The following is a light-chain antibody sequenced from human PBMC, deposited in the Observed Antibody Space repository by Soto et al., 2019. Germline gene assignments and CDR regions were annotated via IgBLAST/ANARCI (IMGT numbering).Light chain of an antibody. V-gene: IGKV3-20*01. CDR2: GAS. CDR1: QSVSDNY. CDR3: QQYGNSPRT. Sequence: IVLTQSPATLSLSPGERATLSCRASQSVSDNYLAWYQQKPGQAPRLLIYGASFKATGIPNRFSGSGSGTDFTLTISRLEPEDFAVYYCQQYGNSPRTFGQGTKVEIK. J-gene: IGKJ1*01.